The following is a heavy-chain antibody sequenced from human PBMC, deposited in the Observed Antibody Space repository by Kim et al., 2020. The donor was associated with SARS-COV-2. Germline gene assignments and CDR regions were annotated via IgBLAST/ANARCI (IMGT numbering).Heavy chain of an antibody. CDR2: ISADGGDT. J-gene: IGHJ4*02. V-gene: IGHV3-74*03. D-gene: IGHD1-1*01. CDR1: GFTFSNYW. Sequence: GGSLRLSCAASGFTFSNYWMHWIRQAPGEGLVYVSLISADGGDTQYADSVKGRFTISRDNAKNTLYLQLNSLRVEDTAVYYCAREVEGFDFWGQGTLVT. CDR3: AREVEGFDF.